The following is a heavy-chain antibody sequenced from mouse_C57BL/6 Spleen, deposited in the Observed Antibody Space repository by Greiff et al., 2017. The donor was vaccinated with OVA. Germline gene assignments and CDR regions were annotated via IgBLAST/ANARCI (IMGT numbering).Heavy chain of an antibody. Sequence: EVQLVESGGGLVKPGGSLKLSCAASGFTFSDYGMHWVRQAPEKGLEWVAYISSGSSTIYYADTVKGRFTISRDNAKHTLFLQMTSLRSEDTAMYYGANYGSSSYWYFDVWGTGTTVTVSS. D-gene: IGHD1-1*01. CDR3: ANYGSSSYWYFDV. V-gene: IGHV5-17*01. CDR2: ISSGSSTI. CDR1: GFTFSDYG. J-gene: IGHJ1*03.